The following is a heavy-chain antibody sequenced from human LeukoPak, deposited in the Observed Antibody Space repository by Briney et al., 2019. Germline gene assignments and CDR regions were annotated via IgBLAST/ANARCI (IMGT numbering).Heavy chain of an antibody. J-gene: IGHJ4*02. Sequence: KPGGSLRLSCAASGFTFSRYSMNWVRQAPGKGLEWVSSISSSSSYIYYADSVKGRFTISRDNAKNSLYLQMNSLRAEDTAVYYCARARYSSGWDSDYWGQGTLVTVSS. D-gene: IGHD6-19*01. CDR1: GFTFSRYS. V-gene: IGHV3-21*01. CDR2: ISSSSSYI. CDR3: ARARYSSGWDSDY.